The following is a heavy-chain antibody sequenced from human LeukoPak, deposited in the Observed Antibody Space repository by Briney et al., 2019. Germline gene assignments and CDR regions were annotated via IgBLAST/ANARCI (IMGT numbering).Heavy chain of an antibody. Sequence: GGSLRLSCAASGFTFSSYAMSWVRQAPGKGLEWVSGIIPSGHTTYYADSVRGRFTISRDNSRNTVYLQMNSLRAEDTAVYYCAKDDRWLQFCCWGQGTLVTVSA. CDR2: IIPSGHTT. D-gene: IGHD5-24*01. CDR3: AKDDRWLQFCC. CDR1: GFTFSSYA. V-gene: IGHV3-23*01. J-gene: IGHJ4*02.